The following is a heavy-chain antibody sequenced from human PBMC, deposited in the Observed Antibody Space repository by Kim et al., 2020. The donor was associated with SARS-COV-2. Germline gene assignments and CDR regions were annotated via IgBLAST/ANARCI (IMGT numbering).Heavy chain of an antibody. V-gene: IGHV4-34*01. Sequence: PALKSRVTISVDTSKNQFSLKLSSVTAADTAVYYCARERYSNYKRYYFDYWGQGTLVTVSS. J-gene: IGHJ4*02. CDR3: ARERYSNYKRYYFDY. D-gene: IGHD4-4*01.